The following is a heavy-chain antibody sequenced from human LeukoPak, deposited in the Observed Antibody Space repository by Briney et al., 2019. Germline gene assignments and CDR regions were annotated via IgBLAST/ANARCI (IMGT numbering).Heavy chain of an antibody. Sequence: SETLSLTCAVYGGSFSGYYWSWIRQPPGKGLEWVGAINHSGSTNYNPSLKSRVTISVDTSKNQFSLKLSSVTAADTAVYFCARQASWLPYFDLWGRGTLVAVSS. CDR2: INHSGST. D-gene: IGHD6-13*01. CDR1: GGSFSGYY. CDR3: ARQASWLPYFDL. V-gene: IGHV4-34*01. J-gene: IGHJ2*01.